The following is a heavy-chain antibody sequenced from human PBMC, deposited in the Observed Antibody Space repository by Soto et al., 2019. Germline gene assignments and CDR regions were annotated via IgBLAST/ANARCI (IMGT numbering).Heavy chain of an antibody. J-gene: IGHJ4*02. D-gene: IGHD3-3*01. CDR3: ARPTTNPITIFGVADEPDYYFDY. V-gene: IGHV5-51*01. Sequence: PGESLRISCKGSGYSFTSYWIGWVRQLPGKGLEWMGIIYPGDSDTRYSPSFQGQVTISADKSISTAYLQWSSLKASDTAMYYCARPTTNPITIFGVADEPDYYFDYWGQGTLVTAPQ. CDR2: IYPGDSDT. CDR1: GYSFTSYW.